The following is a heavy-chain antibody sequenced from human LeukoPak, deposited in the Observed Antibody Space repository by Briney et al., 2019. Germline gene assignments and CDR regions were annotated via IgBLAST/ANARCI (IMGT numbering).Heavy chain of an antibody. CDR3: ARVGLKWELPFDY. CDR1: GYTFTIYC. Sequence: ASVKVSCKASGYTFTIYCMHWVRQAPGQGLEWMGIINPSGGSTSYAQKFQGRVTMTRDTSTSTVYMELSSLRSEDTAVYYCARVGLKWELPFDYWGQGTLVAVSS. V-gene: IGHV1-46*01. D-gene: IGHD1-26*01. CDR2: INPSGGST. J-gene: IGHJ4*02.